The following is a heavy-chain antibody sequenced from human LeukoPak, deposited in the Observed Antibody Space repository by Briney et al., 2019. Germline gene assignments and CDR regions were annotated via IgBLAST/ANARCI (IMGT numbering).Heavy chain of an antibody. CDR1: AFSLNAYN. CDR3: AKDLWFGDSSPYYFDY. CDR2: ISYTGTYI. J-gene: IGHJ4*02. V-gene: IGHV3-21*04. D-gene: IGHD3-10*01. Sequence: PGGSLRLSCAASAFSLNAYNMNWVRQAPGKGLEWVSSISYTGTYIYYADSVKGRFTISRDNSKNTLYLQMNSLRAEDTAVYYCAKDLWFGDSSPYYFDYWGQGTLVTVSS.